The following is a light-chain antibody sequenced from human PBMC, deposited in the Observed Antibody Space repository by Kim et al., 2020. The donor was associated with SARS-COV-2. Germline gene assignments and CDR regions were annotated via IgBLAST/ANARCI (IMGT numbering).Light chain of an antibody. CDR2: AAS. CDR1: RSISGF. Sequence: DIQMTRSPSSLSASVGDRVTITCRASRSISGFLNWYQQKPGKAPKLLIYAASSLQSGVPSRFSGSGSGTDFTLTISSLQPEDFATYYCQQSYSTPYTFGQGTKLEI. J-gene: IGKJ2*01. CDR3: QQSYSTPYT. V-gene: IGKV1-39*01.